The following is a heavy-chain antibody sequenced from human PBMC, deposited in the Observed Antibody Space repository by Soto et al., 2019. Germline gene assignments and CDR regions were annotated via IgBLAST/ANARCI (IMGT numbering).Heavy chain of an antibody. CDR2: VSAYNGER. J-gene: IGHJ4*01. V-gene: IGHV1-18*01. CDR1: GYTFTNYG. CDR3: SRGTSIPASGDY. D-gene: IGHD6-6*01. Sequence: QVQLVQSGDEVKKPGASVKVSCKASGYTFTNYGINWVRQAPGQGLEWLGWVSAYNGERRYAQRVQARVIMTTDTSTTTAYMELRSLRSDDTAVYYCSRGTSIPASGDYCGQGTLVTVSS.